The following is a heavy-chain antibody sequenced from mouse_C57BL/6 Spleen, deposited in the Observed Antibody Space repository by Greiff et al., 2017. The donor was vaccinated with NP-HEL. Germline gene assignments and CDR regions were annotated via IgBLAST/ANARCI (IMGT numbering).Heavy chain of an antibody. V-gene: IGHV1-50*01. CDR2: IDPSDSYT. CDR3: ARRYGSSHWYFDV. D-gene: IGHD1-1*01. Sequence: VQLKESGAELVKPGASVKLSCKASGYTFTSYWMQWVKQRPGQGLEWIGEIDPSDSYTNYNQKFKGKATLTVDTSSSTAYMQLSSLTSEDSAVYYCARRYGSSHWYFDVWGTGTTVTVSS. J-gene: IGHJ1*03. CDR1: GYTFTSYW.